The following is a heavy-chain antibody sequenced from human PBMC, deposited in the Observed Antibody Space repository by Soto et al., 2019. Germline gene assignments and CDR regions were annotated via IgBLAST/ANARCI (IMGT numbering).Heavy chain of an antibody. D-gene: IGHD3-10*01. CDR3: AKDFVWFGELSEDYFYY. CDR1: GFTFSSYG. V-gene: IGHV3-30*18. J-gene: IGHJ4*02. CDR2: ISYDGSNK. Sequence: QVQLVESGGGVVQPGRSLRLSCAASGFTFSSYGMPWVRQAPGKGLEWVAVISYDGSNKYYADSVKGRFTISRDNSKNTLYLQMNSLRAEDTAVYYCAKDFVWFGELSEDYFYYWGQGTLVTVSS.